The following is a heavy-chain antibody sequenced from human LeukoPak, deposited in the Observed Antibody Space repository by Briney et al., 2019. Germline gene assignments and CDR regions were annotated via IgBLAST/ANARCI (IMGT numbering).Heavy chain of an antibody. CDR1: GFTFSSFE. CDR3: ARYYGSGKFDY. D-gene: IGHD3-10*01. CDR2: ISSSGSTI. J-gene: IGHJ4*02. V-gene: IGHV3-48*03. Sequence: GGSLRLSSAASGFTFSSFEMNWVRQAPGKGLEWVSYISSSGSTIYYADSVKGRFTISRDNAKNSLYLQMNSLRAEDTAVYYCARYYGSGKFDYWGQGTLVTVSS.